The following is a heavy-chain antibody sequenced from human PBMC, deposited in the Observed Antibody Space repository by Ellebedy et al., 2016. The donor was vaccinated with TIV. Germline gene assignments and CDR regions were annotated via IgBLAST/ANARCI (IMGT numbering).Heavy chain of an antibody. D-gene: IGHD3-22*01. CDR1: GGTFSSYA. CDR2: IIPIFGTA. J-gene: IGHJ3*02. V-gene: IGHV1-69*13. Sequence: AASVKVSCKASGGTFSSYAISWVRQAPGQGLEWMGGIIPIFGTANYAQKFQGRVTITADESTSTAYMELSSLRSEDTAVYYCAGDRHYNDSSAAFDIWGQGTMVTVSS. CDR3: AGDRHYNDSSAAFDI.